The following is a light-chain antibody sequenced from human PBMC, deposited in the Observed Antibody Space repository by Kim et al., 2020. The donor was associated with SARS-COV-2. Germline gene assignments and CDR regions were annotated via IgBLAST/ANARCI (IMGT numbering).Light chain of an antibody. CDR2: GAS. Sequence: EIVLTQSPGTLSLSPRERATLSCRASQSVSSSYLAWYQQKPGQAPRLLIYGASSRATGIPDRFSGSGSGTDFTLTISRLEPEDFAVYYCQQYGSSLWTFGQGTKVDIK. CDR3: QQYGSSLWT. CDR1: QSVSSSY. V-gene: IGKV3-20*01. J-gene: IGKJ1*01.